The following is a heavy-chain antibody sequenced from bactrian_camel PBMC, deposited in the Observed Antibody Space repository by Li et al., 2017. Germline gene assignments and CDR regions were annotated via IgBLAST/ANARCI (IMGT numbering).Heavy chain of an antibody. CDR3: AADPRICAGYIPRVG. CDR2: IYTVDENT. V-gene: IGHV3S54*01. J-gene: IGHJ4*01. CDR1: EYIYDGSC. D-gene: IGHD5*01. Sequence: HVQLVESGGGSVQTGGSLRLSCVVDEYIYDGSCMGWFRQAPGKEREGVAAIYTVDENTYYDDSEKGRFTISQDNAKNTVYLQINSLKPEDTAMYFCAADPRICAGYIPRVGWGRGTQVTVS.